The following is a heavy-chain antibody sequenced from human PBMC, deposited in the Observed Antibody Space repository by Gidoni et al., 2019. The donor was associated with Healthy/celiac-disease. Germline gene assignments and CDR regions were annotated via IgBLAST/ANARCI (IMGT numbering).Heavy chain of an antibody. CDR1: GFSLSNARMG. CDR3: ARIDDGYNTLFDY. CDR2: IFSNDEK. D-gene: IGHD5-12*01. J-gene: IGHJ4*02. V-gene: IGHV2-26*01. Sequence: QVTLKESGPVLVKPTETLTLTCTVPGFSLSNARMGVSWIRQPPGKALEWLANIFSNDEKSYSTSLKSRLTISKDNSKSQVVLTMTNMDPVDTATYYCARIDDGYNTLFDYWGQGTLVTVSS.